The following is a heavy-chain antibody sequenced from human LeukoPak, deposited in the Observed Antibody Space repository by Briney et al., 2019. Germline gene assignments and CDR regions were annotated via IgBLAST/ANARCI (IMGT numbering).Heavy chain of an antibody. J-gene: IGHJ5*02. D-gene: IGHD3-10*01. CDR3: ANYDSGRGRFDP. CDR1: GGSITSSSYY. CDR2: ISYSGGT. V-gene: IGHV4-39*01. Sequence: PSETLSLTCTVSGGSITSSSYYWGWIRQPPGKGLEWIGTISYSGGTYYNPSLKSRVTISVDTSKNQFSLKLSSVTAADTAVYYCANYDSGRGRFDPWGQGTLVTVSS.